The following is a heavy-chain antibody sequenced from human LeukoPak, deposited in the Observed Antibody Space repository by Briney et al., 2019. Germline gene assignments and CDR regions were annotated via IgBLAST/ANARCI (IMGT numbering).Heavy chain of an antibody. D-gene: IGHD2/OR15-2a*01. CDR2: INSDGSWT. J-gene: IGHJ4*02. Sequence: GGSVRLSCAASGFTFSSYGMHWVRQVPGKGLVWVSHINSDGSWTSYADSVKGRFTISKDNAKNTVYLQMISLRAEDTAVYYCVSFYETYWGRGTLVTVSS. V-gene: IGHV3-74*01. CDR3: VSFYETY. CDR1: GFTFSSYG.